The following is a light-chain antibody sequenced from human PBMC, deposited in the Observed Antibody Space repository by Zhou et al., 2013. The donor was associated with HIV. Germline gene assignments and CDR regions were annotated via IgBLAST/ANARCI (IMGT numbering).Light chain of an antibody. Sequence: EIVLTQSPATLSLSPGDRATLSCRASQSVSSYLAWYQQKPGQAPRLLIYDASNRATGIPARFSGSGSGTDFTLTISSLEPEDFATYYCQQYDSYPPTFGGGTKVEIK. CDR1: QSVSSY. CDR2: DAS. J-gene: IGKJ4*01. V-gene: IGKV3-11*01. CDR3: QQYDSYPPT.